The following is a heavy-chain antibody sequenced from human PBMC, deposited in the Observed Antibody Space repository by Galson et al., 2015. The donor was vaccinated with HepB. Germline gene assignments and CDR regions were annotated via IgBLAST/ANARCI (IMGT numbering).Heavy chain of an antibody. Sequence: ETLSLTCTVSGGSVSSGSYYWSWIRQPPGKGLEWIGYIYYSGSTNYNPSLKSRVTISVDTSKNQFSLKLSSVTAADTAVYYCARGWGLRYFDWFPDYWGQGTLVTVSS. D-gene: IGHD3-9*01. CDR3: ARGWGLRYFDWFPDY. CDR1: GGSVSSGSYY. V-gene: IGHV4-61*01. J-gene: IGHJ4*02. CDR2: IYYSGST.